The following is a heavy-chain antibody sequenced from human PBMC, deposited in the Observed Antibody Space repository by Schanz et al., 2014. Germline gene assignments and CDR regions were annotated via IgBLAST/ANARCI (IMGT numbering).Heavy chain of an antibody. J-gene: IGHJ5*02. Sequence: QVQLQESGPGLVKPSETLSLTCTVSGASISFYDWNWIRQSPGKGLEWIGYIYHSGSPIYNPSLQSRVTMAVDTSQKQTSLKLTAVTAADTAVYYCARTLVNGSRKWFVPWGPGTQVTVSS. D-gene: IGHD3-10*01. CDR1: GASISFYD. CDR3: ARTLVNGSRKWFVP. CDR2: IYHSGSP. V-gene: IGHV4-59*12.